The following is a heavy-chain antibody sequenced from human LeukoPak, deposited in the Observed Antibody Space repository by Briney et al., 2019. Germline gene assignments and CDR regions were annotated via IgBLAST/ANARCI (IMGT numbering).Heavy chain of an antibody. CDR2: IFPGDSDT. CDR3: ATSESQTRFDF. CDR1: GYSFTSYW. D-gene: IGHD1/OR15-1a*01. V-gene: IGHV5-51*01. Sequence: GESLKISCKGSGYSFTSYWIAWVRQMPGKGLEWMGIIFPGDSDTTYSPSFEGQVTISADKSINTAYLQWSSLKASDTAMYYCATSESQTRFDFWGQGTLVTVSS. J-gene: IGHJ4*02.